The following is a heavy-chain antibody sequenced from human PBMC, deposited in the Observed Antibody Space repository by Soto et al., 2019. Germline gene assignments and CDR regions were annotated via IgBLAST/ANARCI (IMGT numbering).Heavy chain of an antibody. J-gene: IGHJ4*02. CDR2: INGGGGST. D-gene: IGHD6-19*01. CDR3: AKDSTDRGDISGWYGWAD. V-gene: IGHV3-23*01. CDR1: GFTFSRYA. Sequence: EVQLLESGGGLVAPGGSLRLSCVASGFTFSRYAMTWVRQAPGKGLEWVSSINGGGGSTYYAYPEPGRFIISKDMTKNTLFLEMNDLKTEVTVVYFCAKDSTDRGDISGWYGWADWGQGTLVTVSS.